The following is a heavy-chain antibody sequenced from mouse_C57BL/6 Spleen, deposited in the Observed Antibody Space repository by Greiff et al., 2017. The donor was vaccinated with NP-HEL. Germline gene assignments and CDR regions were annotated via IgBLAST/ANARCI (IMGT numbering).Heavy chain of an antibody. Sequence: QVQLQQPGAELVKPGASVKLSCKASGYTFTSYWMHWVKQRPGGGLEWIGRIDPNSGGTKYNEKFKSKATLTVDKPSSTAYMQLSSLTSEDSAVYYCARSTTVVVHWYFDVWGTGTTVTVSS. J-gene: IGHJ1*03. D-gene: IGHD1-1*01. CDR3: ARSTTVVVHWYFDV. V-gene: IGHV1-72*01. CDR1: GYTFTSYW. CDR2: IDPNSGGT.